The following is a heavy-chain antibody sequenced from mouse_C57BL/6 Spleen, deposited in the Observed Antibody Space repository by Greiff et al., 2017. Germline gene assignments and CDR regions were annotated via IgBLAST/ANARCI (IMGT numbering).Heavy chain of an antibody. Sequence: EVQRVESGGGLVQPGGSLSLSCAASGFTFTDYYMSWVRQPPGKALEWLGFISNKANGYTTEYSATVKGRFTISRYNSQSFLYRQMNALRAEDSATYYCARYDSYYVDYAMDYWGQGTSVTVSS. V-gene: IGHV7-3*01. CDR3: ARYDSYYVDYAMDY. J-gene: IGHJ4*01. D-gene: IGHD2-12*01. CDR2: ISNKANGYTT. CDR1: GFTFTDYY.